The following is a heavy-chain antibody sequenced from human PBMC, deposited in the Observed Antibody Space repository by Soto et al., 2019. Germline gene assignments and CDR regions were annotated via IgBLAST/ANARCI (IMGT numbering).Heavy chain of an antibody. CDR2: ISYDGSNK. D-gene: IGHD6-19*01. CDR1: GFTFSSYG. J-gene: IGHJ5*02. CDR3: AKGRKSSSVWSGGWFDP. V-gene: IGHV3-30*18. Sequence: QVQLVESGGGVVQPGRSLRLSCAASGFTFSSYGMHWVRQAPGKGLEWVAVISYDGSNKYYADSVKGRFTISRDNSKNTLYLQMNSLRAEDTAVYYCAKGRKSSSVWSGGWFDPWGQGTLVTVSS.